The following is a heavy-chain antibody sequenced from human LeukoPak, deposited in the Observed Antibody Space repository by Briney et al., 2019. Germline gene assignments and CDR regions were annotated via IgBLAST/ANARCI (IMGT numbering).Heavy chain of an antibody. CDR3: ARGPPTRVRPLPGDDY. CDR1: GGSISSSSYY. J-gene: IGHJ4*02. D-gene: IGHD1-14*01. Sequence: SETLSLTCTVSGGSISSSSYYWGWIRQPPGKGLEWIGSIYYSGSTYYNPSLKSRVTISVDTSKNQFSLKLSSVTAADTAVYYCARGPPTRVRPLPGDDYWGQGTLVTVSS. CDR2: IYYSGST. V-gene: IGHV4-39*07.